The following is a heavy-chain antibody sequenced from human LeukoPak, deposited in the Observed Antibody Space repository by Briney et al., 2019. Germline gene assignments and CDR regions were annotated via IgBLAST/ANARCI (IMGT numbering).Heavy chain of an antibody. Sequence: PGGSLRLSCAASGFTFSSYEMNWVRQAPGKGLEWVSYISSSGSTIYYADSVKGRFTISRDNAKNSLYLQMNSLRAEDTAVYYCAKELDYGDYGDWFDPWGQGTLVTVSS. CDR1: GFTFSSYE. CDR3: AKELDYGDYGDWFDP. D-gene: IGHD4-17*01. CDR2: ISSSGSTI. V-gene: IGHV3-48*03. J-gene: IGHJ5*02.